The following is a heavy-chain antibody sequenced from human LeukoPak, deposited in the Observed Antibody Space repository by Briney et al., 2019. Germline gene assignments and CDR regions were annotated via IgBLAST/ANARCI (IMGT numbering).Heavy chain of an antibody. Sequence: PGGSLRLSCAASGFTFRSYAMSWLPQAPGKELEWVTTVTGGGGSTYYAESVKSRFTISRDNPKKTVYLQLDSLRADDTAVYYCAKDSPLVGYTSGWSSNSFDHCGQGTLVTASS. V-gene: IGHV3-23*01. J-gene: IGHJ4*02. D-gene: IGHD6-19*01. CDR3: AKDSPLVGYTSGWSSNSFDH. CDR1: GFTFRSYA. CDR2: VTGGGGST.